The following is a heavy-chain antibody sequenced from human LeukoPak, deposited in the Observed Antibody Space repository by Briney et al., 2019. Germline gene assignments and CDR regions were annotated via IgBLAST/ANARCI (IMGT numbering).Heavy chain of an antibody. Sequence: SETLSLTCTVSGGSISSYYWSWIRQPPAKGLEWIGYIYYSGSTNYNPSLKSRVTISVDTSKNQFSLKLSSVTAADTAVYYCARERASSSNDGFDPWGQGTLVTVSS. CDR1: GGSISSYY. J-gene: IGHJ5*02. V-gene: IGHV4-59*01. D-gene: IGHD1-1*01. CDR3: ARERASSSNDGFDP. CDR2: IYYSGST.